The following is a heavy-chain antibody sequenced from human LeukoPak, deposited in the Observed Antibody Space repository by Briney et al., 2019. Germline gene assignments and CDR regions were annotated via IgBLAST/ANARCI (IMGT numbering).Heavy chain of an antibody. V-gene: IGHV4-34*01. D-gene: IGHD4-17*01. CDR3: ARGLMTTVTKTVRRRFDP. CDR2: INHSGST. Sequence: PSQTLSLTCAVYGGSFSGYYWSWIRQPPGKGLEWIGEINHSGSTNYNPSLKSRVTISVDTSKNQFSLKLSSVTAADTAVYYCARGLMTTVTKTVRRRFDPWGQGTLVTVSS. CDR1: GGSFSGYY. J-gene: IGHJ5*02.